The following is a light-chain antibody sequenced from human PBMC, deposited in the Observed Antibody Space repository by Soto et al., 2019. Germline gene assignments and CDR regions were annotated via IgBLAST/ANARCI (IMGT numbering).Light chain of an antibody. CDR3: QQYTGPPTT. CDR2: GAS. V-gene: IGKV3-20*01. J-gene: IGKJ5*01. CDR1: QTVSSNY. Sequence: IILTQSPDTLSLSPGVRPTLSCRASQTVSSNYLAWCQQRPGQAPRLLIYGASTRAAGIPDRFSGSGSGTDFTLTITRLEPEDSAVYFCQQYTGPPTTFGQGTRLEIK.